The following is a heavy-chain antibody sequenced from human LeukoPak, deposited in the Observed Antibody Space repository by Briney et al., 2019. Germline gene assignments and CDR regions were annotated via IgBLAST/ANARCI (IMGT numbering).Heavy chain of an antibody. CDR3: ASAYGDYRYYFDS. CDR1: GFTFSSYS. Sequence: PGGSLRLSCAASGFTFSSYSMNWVRQAPGKGLEWVSSISSSSSYIYYADSVKGRFTISRDNAKNSLYLQMNSLRAEDTAVYYCASAYGDYRYYFDSWGQGTLVTVSS. CDR2: ISSSSSYI. D-gene: IGHD4-17*01. J-gene: IGHJ4*02. V-gene: IGHV3-21*01.